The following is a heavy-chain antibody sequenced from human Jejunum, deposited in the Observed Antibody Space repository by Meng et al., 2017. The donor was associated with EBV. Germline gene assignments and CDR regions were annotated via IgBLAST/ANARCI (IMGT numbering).Heavy chain of an antibody. CDR2: MNPSNGKT. CDR1: GFTFTNYD. V-gene: IGHV1-8*01. J-gene: IGHJ5*02. CDR3: ARGAQPIDL. Sequence: QWQLMQSGAELNKPGASVKAACKASGFTFTNYDINWVRQASGQGLEWMGWMNPSNGKTGYAQKFQGRVTMTRDASTSTAYMELSSLRSDDTAVYFCARGAQPIDLWGQGTLVTVSS. D-gene: IGHD3-3*01.